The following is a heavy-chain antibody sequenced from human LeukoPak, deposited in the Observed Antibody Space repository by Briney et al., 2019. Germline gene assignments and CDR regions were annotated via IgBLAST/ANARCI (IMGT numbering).Heavy chain of an antibody. V-gene: IGHV3-53*05. J-gene: IGHJ4*02. Sequence: GGSLRLSCAVSGFTVTDNYMSWVRQAPGKGLEWVSVIYSGGSTYYADSVKGRFTISRDNSKNTLYLQMNSLRAEDTAVYYCARDLGSIQLWAIDHWGQGTLVTVSS. CDR1: GFTVTDNY. CDR3: ARDLGSIQLWAIDH. CDR2: IYSGGST. D-gene: IGHD5-18*01.